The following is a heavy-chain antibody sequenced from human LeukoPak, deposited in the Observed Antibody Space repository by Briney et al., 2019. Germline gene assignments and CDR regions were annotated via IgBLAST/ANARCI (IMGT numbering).Heavy chain of an antibody. CDR3: ARANMVRGVGLFFDRNWFDP. Sequence: GGSLRLSCAASAFSFSNYNMNWVRQAPGKGLEWVSSITSSGSYIYYADSVKGRFTISRDNAKNSLYLQMNSLRAEDTAVYYCARANMVRGVGLFFDRNWFDPWGQGTLVTVSS. CDR1: AFSFSNYN. J-gene: IGHJ5*02. D-gene: IGHD3-10*01. CDR2: ITSSGSYI. V-gene: IGHV3-21*04.